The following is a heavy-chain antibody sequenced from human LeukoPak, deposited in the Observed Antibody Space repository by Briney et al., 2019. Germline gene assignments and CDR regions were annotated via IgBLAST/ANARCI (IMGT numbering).Heavy chain of an antibody. V-gene: IGHV3-33*06. CDR3: AKGRGYSGYQEVDY. Sequence: GGSLRLSCAASGFTFSSYGMHWVRQAPGKGLEWVAVIWYDGGNKYYADSVKGRFTISRDNSKNTLYLQMNSLRAEDTAVYYCAKGRGYSGYQEVDYWGQGTLVTVSS. J-gene: IGHJ4*02. D-gene: IGHD5-12*01. CDR2: IWYDGGNK. CDR1: GFTFSSYG.